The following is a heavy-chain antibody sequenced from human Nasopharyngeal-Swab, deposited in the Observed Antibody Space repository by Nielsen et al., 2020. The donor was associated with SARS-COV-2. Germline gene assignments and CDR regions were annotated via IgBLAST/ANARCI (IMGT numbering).Heavy chain of an antibody. CDR1: GYTFTSYG. CDR3: ARVGRAAHRDNWFDP. CDR2: ISAYNGNT. V-gene: IGHV1-18*01. D-gene: IGHD1-26*01. Sequence: SVKVSCKASGYTFTSYGISWVRQAPGQGLEWMGWISAYNGNTNYAQKLQGRVTMTTDTSTSTAYMELRSLRSDDTAVYYCARVGRAAHRDNWFDPWGQGTLVTVSS. J-gene: IGHJ5*02.